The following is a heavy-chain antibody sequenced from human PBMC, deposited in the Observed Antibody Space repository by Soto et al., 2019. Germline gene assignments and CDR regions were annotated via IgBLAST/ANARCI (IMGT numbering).Heavy chain of an antibody. V-gene: IGHV2-5*02. CDR1: WFSLSPSGVG. CDR3: ALTQDPWFDP. CDR2: IYWDDDK. Sequence: SCPTPGNPTQTLTLTCTFSWFSLSPSGVGVGWIRQPPGKALEWLALIYWDDDKRYSPSLKSRLTITKDTSKNQVVLTMTNMDPVDTATYYCALTQDPWFDPWGQGTLVTVSS. J-gene: IGHJ5*02.